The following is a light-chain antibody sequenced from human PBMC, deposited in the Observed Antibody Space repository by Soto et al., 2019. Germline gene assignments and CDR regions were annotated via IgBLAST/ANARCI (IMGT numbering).Light chain of an antibody. CDR3: QQRNTWPIT. CDR2: GAS. Sequence: EIVLTQSPGTLSLSPGERATLSCRASQSLSSSYLAWYQQKPGQAPRLLIYGASSRATGIPDRFSGSGSGTDFTLTISRLEPEDFAIYYCQQRNTWPITFGQGTRLEIK. J-gene: IGKJ5*01. CDR1: QSLSSSY. V-gene: IGKV3D-20*02.